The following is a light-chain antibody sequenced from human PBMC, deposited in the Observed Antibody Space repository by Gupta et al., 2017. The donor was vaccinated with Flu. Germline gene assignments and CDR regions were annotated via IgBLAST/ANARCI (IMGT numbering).Light chain of an antibody. J-gene: IGLJ2*01. CDR3: KTWDSRTAREV. Sequence: SYELTQPPSVSVSPRQTATITCSGDNLGEKYVCWYQQKSGQSPVLIICHDKKRPSGIPERFSGSNSGNTATLTISEAQAMDEADYYCKTWDSRTAREVFGPGTRVTVL. CDR2: HDK. V-gene: IGLV3-1*01. CDR1: NLGEKY.